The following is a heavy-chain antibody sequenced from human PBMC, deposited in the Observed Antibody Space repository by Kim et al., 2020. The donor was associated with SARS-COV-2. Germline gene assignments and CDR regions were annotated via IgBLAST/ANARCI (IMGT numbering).Heavy chain of an antibody. CDR2: IKQDGTDK. CDR3: ARWTSTSYY. Sequence: GGSLRLSCAASGFSLGDYWMNWVRQAPGKGLEWVANIKQDGTDKHYVDSVKGGFTISRDNAKNSLYLQMNSLRAEDTAVYYCARWTSTSYYWGQGTLVT. CDR1: GFSLGDYW. V-gene: IGHV3-7*01. J-gene: IGHJ4*02. D-gene: IGHD2-2*01.